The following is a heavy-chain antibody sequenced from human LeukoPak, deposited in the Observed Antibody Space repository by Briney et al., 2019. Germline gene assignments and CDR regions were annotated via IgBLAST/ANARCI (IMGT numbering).Heavy chain of an antibody. V-gene: IGHV3-30*02. D-gene: IGHD6-19*01. J-gene: IGHJ6*03. CDR2: IRYDGSSK. CDR1: GFTFSSYG. Sequence: GGSLRLSCAASGFTFSSYGMHWVRQAPGKGLEWVAFIRYDGSSKYYADSVKGRFTISRDNSKNTLYPQMNSLRAEDTAVYYCAKEGAYTSGWYRDYYYYYMDVWGKGTTVTISS. CDR3: AKEGAYTSGWYRDYYYYYMDV.